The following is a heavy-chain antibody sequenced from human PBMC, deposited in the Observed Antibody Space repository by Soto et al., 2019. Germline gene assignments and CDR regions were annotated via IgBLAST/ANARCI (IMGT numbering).Heavy chain of an antibody. CDR1: GASISSSSYY. Sequence: SETLSLTCTVSGASISSSSYYWGWIRQPPGKGLEWIGCINYSECTYYNPSLKSRGPISVDTSKNKFSLELSSVTVSDTAVYYCAKLSSSWYTIDYWGQGNLVTVSS. V-gene: IGHV4-39*01. CDR3: AKLSSSWYTIDY. D-gene: IGHD6-13*01. J-gene: IGHJ4*02. CDR2: INYSECT.